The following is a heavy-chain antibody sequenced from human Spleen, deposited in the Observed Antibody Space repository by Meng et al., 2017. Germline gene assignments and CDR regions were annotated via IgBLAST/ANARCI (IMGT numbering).Heavy chain of an antibody. J-gene: IGHJ4*02. CDR1: AYSFSNYA. CDR2: INPNTGNP. CDR3: AREISGPPFDY. V-gene: IGHV7-4-1*02. D-gene: IGHD1-26*01. Sequence: VESVQFGSELKKPGASGKVSCKASAYSFSNYAMNWVRQAPGQGLEWMGWINPNTGNPTYAQGFTGRFVFSLDTSVSTAYLQISSLKAEDTAVYYCAREISGPPFDYWGQGTLVTVSS.